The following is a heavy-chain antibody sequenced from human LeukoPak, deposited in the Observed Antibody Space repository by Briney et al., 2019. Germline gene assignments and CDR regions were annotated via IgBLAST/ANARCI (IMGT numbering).Heavy chain of an antibody. J-gene: IGHJ4*02. CDR3: ARDDCSTTPCYAY. CDR2: IWYDGSKT. V-gene: IGHV3-33*01. CDR1: GFTFRNHG. D-gene: IGHD2-2*01. Sequence: GGSLRLSCAASGFTFRNHGMHWVRQAPGKGLEWVAAIWYDGSKTSYTDSVKGRFTVSRDISKNTVYLQMNGLKAEDTAVYYCARDDCSTTPCYAYWGQGTLVTVSS.